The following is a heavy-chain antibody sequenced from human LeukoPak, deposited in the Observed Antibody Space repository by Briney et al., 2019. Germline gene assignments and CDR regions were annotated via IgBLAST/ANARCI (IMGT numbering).Heavy chain of an antibody. V-gene: IGHV3-23*01. D-gene: IGHD4-17*01. CDR2: ISGSGGST. CDR1: GFTFSSYA. CDR3: ANGGLQYGDFDY. J-gene: IGHJ4*02. Sequence: GGSLRLSCAASGFTFSSYAMSWVRQAPGKGLEWVSAISGSGGSTYYADSVKGRFTISRDNSKNTLYLQMNTLRAEVSAVYYCANGGLQYGDFDYWGQGTLVTVSS.